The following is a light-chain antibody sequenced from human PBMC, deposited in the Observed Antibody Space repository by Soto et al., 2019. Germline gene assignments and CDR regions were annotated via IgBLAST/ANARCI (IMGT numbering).Light chain of an antibody. V-gene: IGLV2-14*01. Sequence: QSVLTPPASVSGSPGQSITISCTGTSSDVGAYNPVSWYQQSPGKARKLMVYDVTNRPSGVSNRFSGSKSGNAAFLPISGLQAEDEAHYYCSSYTTTSTLGLFGTGTKVTVL. CDR1: SSDVGAYNP. J-gene: IGLJ1*01. CDR2: DVT. CDR3: SSYTTTSTLGL.